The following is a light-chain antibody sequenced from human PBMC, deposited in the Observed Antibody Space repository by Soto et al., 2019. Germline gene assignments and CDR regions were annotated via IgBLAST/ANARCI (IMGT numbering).Light chain of an antibody. J-gene: IGLJ2*01. CDR2: EVS. CDR3: SSYTSSSTLDVV. Sequence: QSALTQPASVSGYPGQSITISCTGTSSDVGGYNYVSWYQQHPGKAPKLMIYEVSNRPSGVSNRFSGSKSGNTASLTISGLQAEDEADYYCSSYTSSSTLDVVFGGGTKLTVL. CDR1: SSDVGGYNY. V-gene: IGLV2-14*01.